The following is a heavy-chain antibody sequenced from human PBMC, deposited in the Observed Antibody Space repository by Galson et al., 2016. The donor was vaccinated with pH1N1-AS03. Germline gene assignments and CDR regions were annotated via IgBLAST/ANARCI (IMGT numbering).Heavy chain of an antibody. CDR3: ARGGDQKDY. CDR2: ISVYTGKT. Sequence: SVKVSCKASGYTFKSHGISWVRQAPGQGLEWKGWISVYTGKTNYAQKFQGRVTMTTDTSTSTAYMELRSLISDDTAVYYCARGGDQKDYWGQGTLVTVSS. D-gene: IGHD3-16*01. V-gene: IGHV1-18*01. CDR1: GYTFKSHG. J-gene: IGHJ4*02.